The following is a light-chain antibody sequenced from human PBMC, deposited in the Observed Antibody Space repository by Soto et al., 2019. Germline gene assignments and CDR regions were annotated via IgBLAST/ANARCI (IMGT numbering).Light chain of an antibody. CDR1: SSNIGSNH. V-gene: IGLV1-47*01. J-gene: IGLJ2*01. Sequence: QSVLTQPPSTSGTPGQRVTISCSGSSSNIGSNHVYWYQQFPGMAPKLLMYRSDQRPTGVPDRFSGSKSGTSASLAISGLRSDDEADYYFSARDDSLSGVVFGGGTQLTVL. CDR2: RSD. CDR3: SARDDSLSGVV.